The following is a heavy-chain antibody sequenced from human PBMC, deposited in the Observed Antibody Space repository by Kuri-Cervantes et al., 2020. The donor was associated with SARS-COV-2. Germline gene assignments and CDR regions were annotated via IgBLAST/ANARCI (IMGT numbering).Heavy chain of an antibody. Sequence: GGSLRLSCAASGFTFSSYAMHWVRQAPGKGLEWVAVISYDGSNKYYADSVKGRFTISRDNSKNTLYLQMNSLRAEDTAVYYCAKDIRGWYRGLYYYGMDVWGQGTTVTVSS. CDR3: AKDIRGWYRGLYYYGMDV. CDR1: GFTFSSYA. CDR2: ISYDGSNK. D-gene: IGHD6-19*01. V-gene: IGHV3-30-3*02. J-gene: IGHJ6*02.